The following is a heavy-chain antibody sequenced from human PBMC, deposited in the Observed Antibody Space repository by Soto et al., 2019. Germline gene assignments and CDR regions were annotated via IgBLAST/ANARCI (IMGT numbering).Heavy chain of an antibody. CDR3: IRGPRTSSVGTGAF. V-gene: IGHV3-74*01. CDR1: GFVFNMYW. Sequence: GGSLRLSCAASGFVFNMYWMHWVRQVPGEGPEWVTRINDDGTRTDYADSAKGRFTISRDNAKDILYLQMNALRVDDTAVYYCIRGPRTSSVGTGAFWGQETLVTVSS. CDR2: INDDGTRT. J-gene: IGHJ4*02. D-gene: IGHD2-2*01.